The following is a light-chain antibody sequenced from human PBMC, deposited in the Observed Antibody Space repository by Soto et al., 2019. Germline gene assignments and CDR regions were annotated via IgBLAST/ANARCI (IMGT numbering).Light chain of an antibody. J-gene: IGKJ2*01. Sequence: DIQMTQSPSTLSASVGDRVNIACRARQSISCYLNWFQQKPGQAPTILTYAASSLQSGVPSRFSGGGAEADFTLTISSLLPEDFATYYCQHSYSTPLPFGGGTELEIK. V-gene: IGKV1-39*01. CDR2: AAS. CDR1: QSISCY. CDR3: QHSYSTPLP.